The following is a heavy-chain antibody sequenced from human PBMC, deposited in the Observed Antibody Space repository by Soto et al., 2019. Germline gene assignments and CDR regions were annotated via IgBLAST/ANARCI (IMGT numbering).Heavy chain of an antibody. CDR3: ARDRFRNTGFDY. V-gene: IGHV6-1*01. CDR2: TYYRSKWHS. D-gene: IGHD1-1*01. CDR1: GDSVSNSSAG. J-gene: IGHJ4*02. Sequence: SQTLSLTCAISGDSVSNSSAGWNWIRLSPSRGLEWLGRTYYRSKWHSESALSVRSRMTINADTSKNHFSLQLNSVTAEDTALYFCARDRFRNTGFDYWGQGTLVTVSS.